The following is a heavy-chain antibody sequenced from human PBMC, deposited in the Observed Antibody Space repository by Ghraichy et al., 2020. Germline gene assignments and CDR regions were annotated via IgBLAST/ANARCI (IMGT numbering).Heavy chain of an antibody. CDR1: GDSISSSSYY. D-gene: IGHD6-19*01. Sequence: ETLSLTCTVSGDSISSSSYYWGWIRQPPGKGLEWIGSIYYSGNTYYNPSLKSRVTISVDTSKNQFSLRLSSVTAADTAVYYCARSVAVAAYYHYGLDVWGQGTTVTVSS. CDR2: IYYSGNT. CDR3: ARSVAVAAYYHYGLDV. V-gene: IGHV4-39*01. J-gene: IGHJ6*02.